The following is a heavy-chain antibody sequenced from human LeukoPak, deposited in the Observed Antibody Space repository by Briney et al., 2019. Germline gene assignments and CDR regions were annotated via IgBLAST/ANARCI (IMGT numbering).Heavy chain of an antibody. D-gene: IGHD3-3*01. CDR2: INPDSGGT. CDR1: GYTFTGYY. Sequence: GASVKVSCKASGYTFTGYYLHWVRQAPGQGLEWMGWINPDSGGTNYAQKFQGRVTMTRDTSISTAYMELSGLRSDDTAVYYCAREGFWRGGGGVFFDTWGQGTLVTVSS. J-gene: IGHJ4*02. V-gene: IGHV1-2*02. CDR3: AREGFWRGGGGVFFDT.